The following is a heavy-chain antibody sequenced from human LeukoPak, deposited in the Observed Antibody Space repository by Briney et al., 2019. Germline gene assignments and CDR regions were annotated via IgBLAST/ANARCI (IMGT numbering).Heavy chain of an antibody. V-gene: IGHV3-73*01. D-gene: IGHD1-20*01. J-gene: IGHJ4*02. CDR2: IRSTANGYAT. Sequence: GGSLRLSCAASGFTFSGSALHWVRQASGKGLEWVGRIRSTANGYATAYAASVKGRFTISRDDSKNTAYLQMNSLKTEDTAVYYCTRHDGPEYNWNDATFDYWGQGTLVTVSS. CDR3: TRHDGPEYNWNDATFDY. CDR1: GFTFSGSA.